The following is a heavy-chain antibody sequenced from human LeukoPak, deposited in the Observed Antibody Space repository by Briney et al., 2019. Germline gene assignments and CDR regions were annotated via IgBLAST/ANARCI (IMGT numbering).Heavy chain of an antibody. CDR3: ARVIAVVRGGGLSYYYAMDV. Sequence: GGSLRLSCAASGFTFISYSMTWVRQAPGKGLERVSYINSGSSTMYYADSVKGRFTISRDNGKTSLYLQMNSLRDEDTAVYYCARVIAVVRGGGLSYYYAMDVWGQGTTVTVSS. D-gene: IGHD3-10*01. CDR1: GFTFISYS. J-gene: IGHJ6*02. V-gene: IGHV3-48*02. CDR2: INSGSSTM.